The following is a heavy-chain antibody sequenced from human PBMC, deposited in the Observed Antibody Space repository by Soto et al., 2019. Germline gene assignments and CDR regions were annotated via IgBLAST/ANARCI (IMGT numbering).Heavy chain of an antibody. CDR3: ARGPATAPDAY. V-gene: IGHV1-3*01. D-gene: IGHD2-2*01. Sequence: EXSVKVSSKASGYTFTNYAIHSVRQAPGQRLEWMGWINAGNGDRKYSQKFQGRVTMTRDTSTSTVYMELSSLRSEDTAVYYCARGPATAPDAYWGLGTLVTVSS. J-gene: IGHJ4*02. CDR1: GYTFTNYA. CDR2: INAGNGDR.